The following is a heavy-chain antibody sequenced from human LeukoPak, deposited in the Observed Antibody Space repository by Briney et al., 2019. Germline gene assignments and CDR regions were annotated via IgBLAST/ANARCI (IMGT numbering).Heavy chain of an antibody. Sequence: TSETLSLTCGVSGGSFSGYLWNWVRRSPGTGLEWIGEINHSGTTNYNPSLKSRVTISIDRSRNQFSLNLTSVTAADTAVFYCARGVKQLARFYFYMDVWGKGTTVTVSS. J-gene: IGHJ6*03. CDR3: ARGVKQLARFYFYMDV. CDR2: INHSGTT. V-gene: IGHV4-34*01. D-gene: IGHD3-22*01. CDR1: GGSFSGYL.